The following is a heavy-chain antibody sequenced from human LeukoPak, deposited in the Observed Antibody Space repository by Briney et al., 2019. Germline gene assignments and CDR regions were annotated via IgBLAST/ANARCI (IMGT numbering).Heavy chain of an antibody. V-gene: IGHV3-48*03. CDR2: ISSSGSTI. D-gene: IGHD5-18*01. Sequence: GGSLRLSCAASGFTFSSYEMNWVRQAPGKGLEWVSYISSSGSTIYYADSVKGRFTISRDNAKNSLYLQMNSLRAEDTAVYYCASQGIQLWSRFPYYFDYWGQGTLVTVSS. J-gene: IGHJ4*02. CDR3: ASQGIQLWSRFPYYFDY. CDR1: GFTFSSYE.